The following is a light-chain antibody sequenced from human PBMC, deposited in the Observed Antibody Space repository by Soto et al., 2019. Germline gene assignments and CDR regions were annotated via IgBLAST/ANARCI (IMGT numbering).Light chain of an antibody. CDR1: SSDIGGYNY. CDR2: HVS. J-gene: IGLJ2*01. Sequence: QSALTQPASVSGPPGQSITIFCTGTSSDIGGYNYVSWYQQHPGKAPKLMIYHVSNRPSGVSNRFSGSKSGNTASLTISGLQAEDEADYYCNSYTSSSTLVFGGGTKLTVL. V-gene: IGLV2-14*01. CDR3: NSYTSSSTLV.